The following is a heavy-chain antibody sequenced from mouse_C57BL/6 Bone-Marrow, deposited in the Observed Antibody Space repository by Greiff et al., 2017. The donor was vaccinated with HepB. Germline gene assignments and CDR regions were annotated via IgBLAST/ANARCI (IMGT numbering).Heavy chain of an antibody. CDR3: ARRGAIYWYFDV. J-gene: IGHJ1*03. CDR1: GFTFSSYT. V-gene: IGHV5-9*01. CDR2: ISGGGGNT. Sequence: DVMLVESGGGLVKPGGSLKLSCAASGFTFSSYTMSWVRQTPEKRLEWVATISGGGGNTYYPDSVKGRFTISRDNAKNTLYLQMSSLRSEDTALYYCARRGAIYWYFDVWGTGTTVTVSS.